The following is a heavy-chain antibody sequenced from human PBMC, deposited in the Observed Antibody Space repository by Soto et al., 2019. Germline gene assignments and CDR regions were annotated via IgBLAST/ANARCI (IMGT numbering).Heavy chain of an antibody. J-gene: IGHJ4*02. CDR2: TRNKANSYTT. V-gene: IGHV3-72*01. CDR3: AREMGYCSGGSCYYLFDY. Sequence: EVQLVESGGGLVQPGGSLRLSCAASGFTFSDHYMDWVRQAPGKGLEWVGRTRNKANSYTTEYAASVKGRFTISRDDSKXSXXLQMNSLKTEDTAVYYCAREMGYCSGGSCYYLFDYWGQGTLVTVSS. D-gene: IGHD2-15*01. CDR1: GFTFSDHY.